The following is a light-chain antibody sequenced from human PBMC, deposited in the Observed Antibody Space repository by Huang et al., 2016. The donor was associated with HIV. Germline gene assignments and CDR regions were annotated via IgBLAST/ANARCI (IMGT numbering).Light chain of an antibody. J-gene: IGKJ4*01. V-gene: IGKV1D-13*01. Sequence: AIQLTQSPSFLSASVGDRVTITCRASQDITDALAWYQQKPGKPPKGLIYDASSLESGVPSRFSGSGSGADFTLTIRSLQPEDFATYYCQQFKNYPLTFGGGTKVEVK. CDR1: QDITDA. CDR3: QQFKNYPLT. CDR2: DAS.